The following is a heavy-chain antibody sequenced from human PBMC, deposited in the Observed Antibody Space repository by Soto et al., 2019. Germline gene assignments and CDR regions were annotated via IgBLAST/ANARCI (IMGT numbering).Heavy chain of an antibody. Sequence: SETLSLTCTVSGGSISSYYWSWIRQPPGKGLEWIGYIYYSGSTNYNPSLKSRVTISVDTSKNQFSLKLSSVAAADTAVYYCARTDYGGNSVDAFDMWGQGPMITV. CDR2: IYYSGST. CDR3: ARTDYGGNSVDAFDM. J-gene: IGHJ3*02. CDR1: GGSISSYY. D-gene: IGHD4-17*01. V-gene: IGHV4-59*01.